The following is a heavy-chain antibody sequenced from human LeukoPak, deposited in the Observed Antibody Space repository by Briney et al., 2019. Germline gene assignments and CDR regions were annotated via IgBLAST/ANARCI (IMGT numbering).Heavy chain of an antibody. J-gene: IGHJ4*02. D-gene: IGHD4-17*01. Sequence: GGSLRLSCAASGFTFSGSAMHWVRQASGKGLEWVGRIRSKANSYATAYAASVKGRFTISRDDSKNTAYLQMNSLKTEDTAVYYCTRWDYGDYEDYFDYWGQGTPVTVSS. V-gene: IGHV3-73*01. CDR3: TRWDYGDYEDYFDY. CDR1: GFTFSGSA. CDR2: IRSKANSYAT.